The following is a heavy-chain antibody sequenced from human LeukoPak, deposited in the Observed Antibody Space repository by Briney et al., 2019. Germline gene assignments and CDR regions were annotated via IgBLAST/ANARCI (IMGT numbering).Heavy chain of an antibody. CDR1: EYTFPDYY. CDR3: ARDYTEINYYYYMDV. CDR2: INPNSGGT. Sequence: ASAKVSCKATEYTFPDYYIHWVRQAPGKGLEWMGWINPNSGGTSFAQKFQGRVTMTRDTSISTAYMELSRLRSDDTAVYYCARDYTEINYYYYMDVWGKGTTVTVSS. D-gene: IGHD3-16*01. V-gene: IGHV1-2*02. J-gene: IGHJ6*03.